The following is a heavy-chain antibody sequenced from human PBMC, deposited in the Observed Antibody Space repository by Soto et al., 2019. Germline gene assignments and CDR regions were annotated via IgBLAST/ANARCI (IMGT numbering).Heavy chain of an antibody. CDR1: GGSISSGGYY. CDR3: AREGDYVAVSNAFDI. Sequence: QVQLQESGPGLVKPSQTLSLTCTVSGGSISSGGYYWSWIRQHPGKGLEWIGYIYYSGSTSYNPFLKSRVSISVDTSKKQFSLKLSSVTGADTGVYYCAREGDYVAVSNAFDIWGQETMVTVSS. J-gene: IGHJ3*02. D-gene: IGHD4-17*01. CDR2: IYYSGST. V-gene: IGHV4-31*03.